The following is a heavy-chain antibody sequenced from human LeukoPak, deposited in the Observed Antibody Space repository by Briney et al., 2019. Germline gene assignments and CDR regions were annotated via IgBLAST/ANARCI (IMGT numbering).Heavy chain of an antibody. V-gene: IGHV1-46*01. CDR2: INPSGGST. CDR1: GYTFTSYY. Sequence: GASVKVSCKASGYTFTSYYMHWVRQAPGQGLEWMGIINPSGGSTSYAQKFQGRVTMTRDTPTSTVYMELSSLRSEDTAVYYCARDLYCGGDCSKIDYWGQGTLVTVSS. D-gene: IGHD2-21*02. CDR3: ARDLYCGGDCSKIDY. J-gene: IGHJ4*02.